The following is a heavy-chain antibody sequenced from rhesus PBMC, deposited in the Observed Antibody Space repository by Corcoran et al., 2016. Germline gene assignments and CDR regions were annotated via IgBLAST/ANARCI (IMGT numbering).Heavy chain of an antibody. J-gene: IGHJ4*01. V-gene: IGHV5-2*01. CDR1: GYSFTSYW. Sequence: EVQLVQSGAEVKRPGESLKISCKTSGYSFTSYWISWVRQMPGKGLEWRGAIDPSASDTGYSPSFQGQVTISADKSISTAYLQWSSLKASDTATYYCATLLPGNVAYWGQGVLVTVSS. D-gene: IGHD2-15*01. CDR3: ATLLPGNVAY. CDR2: IDPSASDT.